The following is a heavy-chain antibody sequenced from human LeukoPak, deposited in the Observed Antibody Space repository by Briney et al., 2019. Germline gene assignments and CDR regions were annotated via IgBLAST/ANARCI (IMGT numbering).Heavy chain of an antibody. J-gene: IGHJ4*02. CDR1: GFTFSPVW. Sequence: GGPLRLSCAASGFTFSPVWMHWVRQAPGKGLMWVSHIINDGSYTTYADSVKGRFTISRDNAKNTVYLQMNSLRAEDTAVYYCARDLSPMIPSYYFDYWGQGTLVTVSS. D-gene: IGHD3-22*01. CDR3: ARDLSPMIPSYYFDY. V-gene: IGHV3-74*01. CDR2: IINDGSYT.